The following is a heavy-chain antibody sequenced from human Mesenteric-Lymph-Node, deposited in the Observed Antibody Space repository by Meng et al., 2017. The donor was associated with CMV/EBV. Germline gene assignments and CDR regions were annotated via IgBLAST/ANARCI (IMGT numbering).Heavy chain of an antibody. CDR1: GASITSYY. V-gene: IGHV4-59*01. CDR2: VYYSGTT. Sequence: SETLSLTCTVSGASITSYYWNWIRQPPGKGLEWIGHVYYSGTTNYNPSLRSRVTISVDTSKKHFSLRLSSVSAADTAVYYCARSLGYCSSTNCVGSFFDYWGQGTVVTVSS. D-gene: IGHD2-2*01. CDR3: ARSLGYCSSTNCVGSFFDY. J-gene: IGHJ4*02.